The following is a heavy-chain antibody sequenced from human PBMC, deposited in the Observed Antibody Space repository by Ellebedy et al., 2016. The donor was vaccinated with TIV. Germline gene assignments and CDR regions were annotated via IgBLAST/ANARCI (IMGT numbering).Heavy chain of an antibody. CDR2: INKDGSST. V-gene: IGHV3-74*01. CDR1: GFTFSSYW. D-gene: IGHD3-16*01. CDR3: AREGVWGGDY. Sequence: GGSLRLSXAASGFTFSSYWMHWVRQAPGKGLVLVSRINKDGSSTNYADSVKGRFTISRDNAQNTLYLQMNSLRAEDTAVYYCAREGVWGGDYWGQGTLVTVSS. J-gene: IGHJ4*02.